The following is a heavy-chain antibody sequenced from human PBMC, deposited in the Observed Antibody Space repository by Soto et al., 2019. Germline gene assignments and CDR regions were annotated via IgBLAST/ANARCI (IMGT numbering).Heavy chain of an antibody. CDR2: IYYSGST. V-gene: IGHV4-59*01. Sequence: SSETLSLTCTVSGGYISSYYWTWIRQPPGKGLEWIGYIYYSGSTNYNPSLKSRVTMSIDTSKNQFSLKLSSVTAADTAVHYCARAFGSTMPSLFWGQGTLVTVSS. CDR1: GGYISSYY. D-gene: IGHD2-2*01. J-gene: IGHJ4*02. CDR3: ARAFGSTMPSLF.